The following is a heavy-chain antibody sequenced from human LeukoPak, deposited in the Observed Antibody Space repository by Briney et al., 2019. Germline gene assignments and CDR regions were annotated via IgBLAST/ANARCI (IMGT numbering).Heavy chain of an antibody. CDR3: ARGRANYDFWSGFDYYYYMDV. Sequence: PSETLSLTCTVSGGSISRYYWSWIRQPPGKGLEWIGYKDYSGSTNYNRSLKSRVTISVDTSKNQFSLKLSSVTAADTAVYYCARGRANYDFWSGFDYYYYMDVWGKGTTVTVSS. CDR2: KDYSGST. V-gene: IGHV4-59*01. D-gene: IGHD3-3*01. J-gene: IGHJ6*03. CDR1: GGSISRYY.